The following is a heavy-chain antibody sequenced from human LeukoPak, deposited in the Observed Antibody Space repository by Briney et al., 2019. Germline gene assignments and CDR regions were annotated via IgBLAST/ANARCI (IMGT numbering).Heavy chain of an antibody. V-gene: IGHV3-23*01. CDR3: AKGLSSGWNLKGSDY. D-gene: IGHD6-19*01. CDR2: ISGSGGST. Sequence: PGGSLRLSCAASGFTFSIYAMSWVRQAPGKGLEWGSSISGSGGSTYYADSVKGRFTISRDNSRDNSKNTVYLQMNSLRAEDTAVYYCAKGLSSGWNLKGSDYWGQGTLVTVSS. J-gene: IGHJ4*02. CDR1: GFTFSIYA.